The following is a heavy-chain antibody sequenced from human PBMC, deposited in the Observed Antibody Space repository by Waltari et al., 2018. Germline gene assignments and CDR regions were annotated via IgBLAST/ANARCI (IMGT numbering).Heavy chain of an antibody. J-gene: IGHJ4*02. D-gene: IGHD6-13*01. V-gene: IGHV1-46*01. CDR3: ARDELGYSSSWYDY. CDR2: INPRGGST. CDR1: GYTFTSYY. Sequence: QVQLVQSGAEVKKPGASVKVSCKASGYTFTSYYMHWVRQAPGQGLEWMGIINPRGGSTSYEQKFQGRVTMTRDTSTSTVYMELSSLRSDDTAVYYCARDELGYSSSWYDYLGQGTLVTVSS.